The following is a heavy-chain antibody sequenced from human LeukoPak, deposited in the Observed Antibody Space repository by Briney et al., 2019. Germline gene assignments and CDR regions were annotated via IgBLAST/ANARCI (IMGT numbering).Heavy chain of an antibody. D-gene: IGHD6-19*01. CDR2: IKQDGSEK. Sequence: GGSLRLSCAASGFTLSNYWMSWVRQAPGKGLEWVANIKQDGSEKHYVDSVEGRFTISRDNAKNSLFLEMNSLRAEDTAVYYCARGRVAVAGSYEYWGQGTLVTVSS. J-gene: IGHJ4*02. CDR1: GFTLSNYW. V-gene: IGHV3-7*05. CDR3: ARGRVAVAGSYEY.